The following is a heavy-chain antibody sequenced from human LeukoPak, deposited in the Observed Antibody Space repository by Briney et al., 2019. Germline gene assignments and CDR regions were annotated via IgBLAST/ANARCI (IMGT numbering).Heavy chain of an antibody. CDR3: AKGHPDAFAA. V-gene: IGHV3-23*01. Sequence: GGSLRLSCAASGFTFSSYAMSRVRQAPGKGLERVSAISGSGGSTYYADSVKGRFTISRDNSKNTLYLQMNSLRAEDSALYFCAKGHPDAFAAWGQGTVVTVSS. CDR1: GFTFSSYA. J-gene: IGHJ3*01. CDR2: ISGSGGST.